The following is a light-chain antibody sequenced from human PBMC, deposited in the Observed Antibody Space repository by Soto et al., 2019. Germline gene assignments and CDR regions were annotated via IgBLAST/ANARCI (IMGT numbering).Light chain of an antibody. Sequence: ETVMTQSPVTLSASPGERATLSCWASQTVSSNLAWYQQKPGQAPRLLIYSASTRATGIPASFSGSGSGTEFTLTISSRQSEDFAVYYCQQYNAWPLTFGGGTKVEIK. CDR3: QQYNAWPLT. CDR2: SAS. CDR1: QTVSSN. V-gene: IGKV3-15*01. J-gene: IGKJ4*01.